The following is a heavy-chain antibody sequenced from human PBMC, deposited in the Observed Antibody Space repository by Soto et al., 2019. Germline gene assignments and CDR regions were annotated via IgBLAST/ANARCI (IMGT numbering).Heavy chain of an antibody. Sequence: GASVKVSCKPSGYTFTGYNLHWVRQAPGQGLEWMGSIDPNSGGTSYAQKFQGRVTMTRDTSISTAYMELSRLRSDDTAVYYCARDPSSAAGMDVWGQGTTVTVSS. CDR2: IDPNSGGT. CDR3: ARDPSSAAGMDV. V-gene: IGHV1-2*02. J-gene: IGHJ6*02. D-gene: IGHD6-13*01. CDR1: GYTFTGYN.